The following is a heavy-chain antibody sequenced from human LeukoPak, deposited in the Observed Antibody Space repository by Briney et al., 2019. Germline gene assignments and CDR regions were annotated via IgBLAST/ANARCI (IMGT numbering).Heavy chain of an antibody. CDR3: AREGYSYLVYYFDY. Sequence: GGSLRLSCAASGFTFSSYWMSWVRQAPGKGLEWVANIKQDGSEKYYVDSVKGRFTISRDNAKNSLYLQMNSLRAEDTAVYYCAREGYSYLVYYFDYWGQGTLVTVSS. J-gene: IGHJ4*02. D-gene: IGHD5-18*01. CDR2: IKQDGSEK. V-gene: IGHV3-7*01. CDR1: GFTFSSYW.